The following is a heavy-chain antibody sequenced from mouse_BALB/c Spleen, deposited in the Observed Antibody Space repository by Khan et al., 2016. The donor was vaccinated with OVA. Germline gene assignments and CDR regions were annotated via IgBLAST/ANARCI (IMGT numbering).Heavy chain of an antibody. CDR3: ARTARIKY. D-gene: IGHD1-2*01. CDR2: ISYSGST. J-gene: IGHJ2*01. V-gene: IGHV3-1*02. Sequence: VQLKQSGPGLVKPSQSLSLTCTVTGYSITSGYGWHWIRQFPGNKLEWMGYISYSGSTNYNPSLNSRISITRDTSKNQFFLPLNSVTTEDTATYYCARTARIKYWGQGTTLTVSS. CDR1: GYSITSGYG.